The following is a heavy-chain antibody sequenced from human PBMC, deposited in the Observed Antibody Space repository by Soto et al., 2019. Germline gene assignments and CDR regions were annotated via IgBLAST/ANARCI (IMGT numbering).Heavy chain of an antibody. V-gene: IGHV4-39*01. CDR2: IYYSGST. Sequence: QLQLQESGPGLVKPSETLSLTCTVSGGSISSSSYYWGWIRQPPGKGREWIGSIYYSGSTYYNPSLKSRVTISVDTSKNQFSLKLSSVTAADTAVYYCARQVVVAVGGAFDIWGQGTMVTVSS. CDR1: GGSISSSSYY. J-gene: IGHJ3*02. CDR3: ARQVVVAVGGAFDI. D-gene: IGHD2-15*01.